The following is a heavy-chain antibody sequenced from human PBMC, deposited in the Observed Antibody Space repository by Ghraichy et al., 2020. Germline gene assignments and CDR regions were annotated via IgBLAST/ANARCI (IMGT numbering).Heavy chain of an antibody. CDR1: GFTFSSYW. Sequence: GGSLRLTCAASGFTFSSYWMHWVRQAPGKGLVWVSRINSDGSSTSYADSVKGRFTISRDNAKNTLYLQMNSLGAEDTAVYYCAREILPPYYGMDVWGQGTTVTVSS. CDR3: AREILPPYYGMDV. J-gene: IGHJ6*02. D-gene: IGHD2/OR15-2a*01. V-gene: IGHV3-74*01. CDR2: INSDGSST.